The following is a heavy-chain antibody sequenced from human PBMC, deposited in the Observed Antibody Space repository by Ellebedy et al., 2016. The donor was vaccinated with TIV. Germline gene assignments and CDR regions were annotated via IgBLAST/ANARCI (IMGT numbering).Heavy chain of an antibody. D-gene: IGHD6-19*01. V-gene: IGHV3-23*01. J-gene: IGHJ6*02. Sequence: GESLKISXVASGIIFRNYAMSWVRQAPGKGLEWVSGISGSGDDTYYADSVKGRFTITRDNSNNALYLQTNNLRAEDTALYYCAKETLIAVGGPYGMDVWGQGTTVTVSS. CDR2: ISGSGDDT. CDR3: AKETLIAVGGPYGMDV. CDR1: GIIFRNYA.